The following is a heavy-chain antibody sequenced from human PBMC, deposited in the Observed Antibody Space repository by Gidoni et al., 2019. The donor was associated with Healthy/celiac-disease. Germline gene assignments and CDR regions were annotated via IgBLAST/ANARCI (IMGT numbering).Heavy chain of an antibody. V-gene: IGHV3-7*01. CDR1: GFTFSSYW. CDR3: ARDWGGIVGATYYYYGMDV. D-gene: IGHD1-26*01. Sequence: EVQLVESGGGLVQPGGSLRPSCAASGFTFSSYWMSWVRQAPGKGLEWVANIKQDGSEKYYVDSVKGRFTISRDNAKNSLYLQMNSLRAEDTAVYYCARDWGGIVGATYYYYGMDVWGQGTTVTVSS. CDR2: IKQDGSEK. J-gene: IGHJ6*02.